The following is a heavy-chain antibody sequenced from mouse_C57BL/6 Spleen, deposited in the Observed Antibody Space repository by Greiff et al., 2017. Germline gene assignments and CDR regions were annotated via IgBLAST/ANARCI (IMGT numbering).Heavy chain of an antibody. Sequence: QVQLKQPGAELVRPGSSVKLSCKASGYTFTSYWMHWVKQRPIQGLEWIGNIDPSDSETHYNQKFKDQAKLTVDKSSSTAYMQLSSLTSEDSAVYYCARGSLEWFAYWGQGTLVTVSA. CDR3: ARGSLEWFAY. J-gene: IGHJ3*01. CDR2: IDPSDSET. D-gene: IGHD1-1*02. CDR1: GYTFTSYW. V-gene: IGHV1-52*01.